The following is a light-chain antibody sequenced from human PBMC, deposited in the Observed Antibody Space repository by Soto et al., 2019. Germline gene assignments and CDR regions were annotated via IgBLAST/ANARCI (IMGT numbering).Light chain of an antibody. V-gene: IGLV2-14*01. CDR3: SSYTNSNTLI. CDR2: EVF. CDR1: SGDIGGFDY. J-gene: IGLJ2*01. Sequence: HSALTQPASVSGSPGQSITISCTGTSGDIGGFDYVSWYQHHPNKVPKLMIYEVFNRPSGISNRFSGSKSGNTASLTISGLQTEDEAVYYCSSYTNSNTLIFGGGTKLTVL.